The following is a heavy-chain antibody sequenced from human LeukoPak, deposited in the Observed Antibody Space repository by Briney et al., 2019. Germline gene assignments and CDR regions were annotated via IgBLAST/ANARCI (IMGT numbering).Heavy chain of an antibody. CDR1: GGTFSNYA. CDR3: ARDGSSGYGDYYYYYYMDV. J-gene: IGHJ6*03. V-gene: IGHV1-2*02. CDR2: INPNSGGT. Sequence: ASVKVSCKASGGTFSNYAISWVRQAPGQGLEWMGWINPNSGGTYYAQKFQGRVTMTRDTSISTAYMELSRLRSDDTAVYYCARDGSSGYGDYYYYYYMDVWGKGTTVTISS. D-gene: IGHD3-22*01.